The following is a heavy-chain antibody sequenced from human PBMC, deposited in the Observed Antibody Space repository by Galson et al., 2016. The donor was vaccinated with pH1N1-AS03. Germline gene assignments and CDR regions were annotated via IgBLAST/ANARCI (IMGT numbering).Heavy chain of an antibody. CDR1: GFTFSSYS. J-gene: IGHJ3*02. D-gene: IGHD3-22*01. V-gene: IGHV3-21*01. Sequence: SLRLSCAASGFTFSSYSMNWVRQAPGKGLEWVSSISSSGNYKYYADSVKGRFTVSRDNAMNSLYLQMNSLRAEDTALYYCARSRSPDYYDSSTYRPDAFDIWGQGAMVTVSP. CDR3: ARSRSPDYYDSSTYRPDAFDI. CDR2: ISSSGNYK.